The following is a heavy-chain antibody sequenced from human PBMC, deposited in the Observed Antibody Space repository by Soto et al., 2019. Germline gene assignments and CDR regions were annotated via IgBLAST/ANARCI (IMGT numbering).Heavy chain of an antibody. CDR1: GGSFSGYY. J-gene: IGHJ6*02. Sequence: SETLSLTCAVYGGSFSGYYWSWIRQPPGKGLEWIGEINHSGSTNYNPSLKSRVTISVDTSKNQFSLKLSSVTAADTAVYYCARAGYYGSGSYYPGRYYYYGMDVWGQGTTVTVSS. CDR3: ARAGYYGSGSYYPGRYYYYGMDV. CDR2: INHSGST. D-gene: IGHD3-10*01. V-gene: IGHV4-34*01.